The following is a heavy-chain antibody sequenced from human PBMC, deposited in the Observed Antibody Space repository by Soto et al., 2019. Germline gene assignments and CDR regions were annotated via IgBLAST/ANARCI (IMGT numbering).Heavy chain of an antibody. Sequence: SVKVSCKVSGSRFSNYVISWVRQAPGHGLEWLGRIIPIFNSTKYAQNFQGRVTITADKSTSTASLELSSLRSDDTAVYFCAREGRGKRAGYNGLVSLGYWGQGTLVTVSS. CDR2: IIPIFNST. D-gene: IGHD2-2*02. CDR1: GSRFSNYV. V-gene: IGHV1-69*06. CDR3: AREGRGKRAGYNGLVSLGY. J-gene: IGHJ4*02.